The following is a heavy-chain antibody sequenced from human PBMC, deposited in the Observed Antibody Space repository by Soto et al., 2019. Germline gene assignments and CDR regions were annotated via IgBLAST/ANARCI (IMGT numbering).Heavy chain of an antibody. D-gene: IGHD3-9*01. CDR1: GGSFSGYY. Sequence: PSETLSLTCAVYGGSFSGYYWSWIRQPPGKGLEWIGEINLNGGTTYSPSLKSRVTISVDTPKNQFSLKLTSVTAAYTSVYYCARVPCGLVIRYFFDYWGQGTLVTVSS. V-gene: IGHV4-34*01. CDR3: ARVPCGLVIRYFFDY. J-gene: IGHJ4*02. CDR2: INLNGGT.